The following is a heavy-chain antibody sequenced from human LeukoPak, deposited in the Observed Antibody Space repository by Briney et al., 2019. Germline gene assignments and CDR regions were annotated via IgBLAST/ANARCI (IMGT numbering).Heavy chain of an antibody. V-gene: IGHV1-2*06. CDR2: INPNSGGT. Sequence: ASVKVSCKASGYTFTGYYMGWVRQAPGQGLEWVGRINPNSGGTNYAQKFQGRVTMTRDTYISTAYVELSRLRSDDTAVYYCARDRVEAHYYYYYYYMDVWGKGTTVTVSS. CDR1: GYTFTGYY. J-gene: IGHJ6*03. D-gene: IGHD3-10*01. CDR3: ARDRVEAHYYYYYYYMDV.